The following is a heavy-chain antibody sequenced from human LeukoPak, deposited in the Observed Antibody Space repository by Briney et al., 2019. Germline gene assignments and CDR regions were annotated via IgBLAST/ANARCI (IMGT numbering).Heavy chain of an antibody. CDR2: ISYDGSNK. CDR3: AGYPPDTAMVKDYYYGMDV. V-gene: IGHV3-30-3*01. CDR1: GFTFSSYA. Sequence: GRSLRLSCAASGFTFSSYAMHWVRQAPGKGLEWVAVISYDGSNKYHADSVKGRFTISRDNSKNTLYLQMNSLRAEDTAVYYCAGYPPDTAMVKDYYYGMDVWGQGTTVTVSS. J-gene: IGHJ6*02. D-gene: IGHD5-18*01.